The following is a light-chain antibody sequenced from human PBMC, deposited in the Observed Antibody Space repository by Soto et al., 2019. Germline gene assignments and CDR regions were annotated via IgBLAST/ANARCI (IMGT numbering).Light chain of an antibody. CDR3: QQYDNLPLT. CDR1: QDINNY. Sequence: DIQMTQSPSSLSASVGDRVTITCQASQDINNYLNWYQQKPGKAPKLLIYDASNLETGVLSRFSGSGSGTDFTFTISSLQPEDIATYYCQQYDNLPLTFGGGTKVDIK. J-gene: IGKJ4*01. V-gene: IGKV1-33*01. CDR2: DAS.